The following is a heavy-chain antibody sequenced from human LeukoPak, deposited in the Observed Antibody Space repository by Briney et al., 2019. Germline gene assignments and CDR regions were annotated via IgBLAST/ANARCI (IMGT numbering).Heavy chain of an antibody. V-gene: IGHV4-30-4*01. J-gene: IGHJ4*02. Sequence: SETLSLTCTVSGGSVGSDDYYWNWIRRSPGKGLEWIGYIYYNGNTYYNPSLRSRVTISLDTFRNHFTLNLSSVTAADTAMYYCARGGLNSLLPYWGQGTLVAVSS. CDR3: ARGGLNSLLPY. CDR1: GGSVGSDDYY. CDR2: IYYNGNT. D-gene: IGHD2/OR15-2a*01.